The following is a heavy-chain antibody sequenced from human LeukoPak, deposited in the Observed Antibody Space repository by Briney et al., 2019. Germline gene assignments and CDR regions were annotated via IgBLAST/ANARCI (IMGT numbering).Heavy chain of an antibody. Sequence: SETLSLTCTVSGDSISSYYWSWIRQPPGGGLEWVGYIYHSGSTNYNPSLKSRVTISLDTSKNQFSLNLISVTAADTAVYYCARALGQQLVTGWFDPWGQGTLVTVSS. CDR2: IYHSGST. J-gene: IGHJ5*02. V-gene: IGHV4-59*01. CDR1: GDSISSYY. CDR3: ARALGQQLVTGWFDP. D-gene: IGHD6-13*01.